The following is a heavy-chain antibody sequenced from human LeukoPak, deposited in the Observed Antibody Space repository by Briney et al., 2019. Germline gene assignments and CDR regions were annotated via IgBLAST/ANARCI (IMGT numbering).Heavy chain of an antibody. CDR2: INHSGST. CDR3: ARVNGVTIFGVVTRYNWFDP. CDR1: GGSISSYY. J-gene: IGHJ5*02. D-gene: IGHD3-3*01. V-gene: IGHV4-34*01. Sequence: SETLSLTCTVSGGSISSYYWSWIRQPPGKGLEWIGEINHSGSTNYNPSLKSRVTTSVDTSKNQFSLKLSSVTAADTAVYYCARVNGVTIFGVVTRYNWFDPWGQGTLVTVSS.